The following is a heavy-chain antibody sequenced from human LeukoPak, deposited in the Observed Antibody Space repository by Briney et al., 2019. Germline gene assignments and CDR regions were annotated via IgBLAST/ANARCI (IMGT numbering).Heavy chain of an antibody. J-gene: IGHJ4*02. CDR2: INPNSGGT. CDR1: GYTFTGYY. V-gene: IGHV1-2*02. Sequence: GASVKVSCKASGYTFTGYYMHWVRQAPGQGLEWMGWINPNSGGTNYAQKFQGRVTMTRDTSISTAYMELSRLRSEDTAVYYCARMVPAAAPYFDYWGQGTLVTVSS. CDR3: ARMVPAAAPYFDY. D-gene: IGHD2-2*01.